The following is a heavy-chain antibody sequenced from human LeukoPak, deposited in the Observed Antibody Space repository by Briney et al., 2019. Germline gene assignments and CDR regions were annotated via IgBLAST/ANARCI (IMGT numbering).Heavy chain of an antibody. Sequence: ASVKVSRKASGGTFSSYAISWVRQAPGQGLEWMGRIIPILGIANYAQKFQGRVTITADKSTSTAYMELSSLRSEDTAVYYCARDLSGSYYPDAFDIWGQGTMVTVSS. V-gene: IGHV1-69*04. CDR3: ARDLSGSYYPDAFDI. CDR1: GGTFSSYA. CDR2: IIPILGIA. D-gene: IGHD1-26*01. J-gene: IGHJ3*02.